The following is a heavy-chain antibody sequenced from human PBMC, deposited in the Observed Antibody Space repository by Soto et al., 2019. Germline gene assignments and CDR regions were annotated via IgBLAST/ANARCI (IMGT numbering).Heavy chain of an antibody. CDR3: ATEDSSSGHAGTFRQ. CDR2: ISKDGTSK. CDR1: GFTFSTFV. D-gene: IGHD4-4*01. J-gene: IGHJ1*01. Sequence: QAQLVESGGGVVQPGRSLRLSCAASGFTFSTFVMHWVRQAPGKGLEWVTGISKDGTSKHYEDSVRGRFTISRDNSKNTLYLQIDSLTSEDTALYYCATEDSSSGHAGTFRQWGQGTLVTVTS. V-gene: IGHV3-30*03.